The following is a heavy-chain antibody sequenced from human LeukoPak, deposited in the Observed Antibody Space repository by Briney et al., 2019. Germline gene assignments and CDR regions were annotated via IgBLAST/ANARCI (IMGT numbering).Heavy chain of an antibody. CDR1: GGSISSYY. J-gene: IGHJ4*02. CDR2: IYYGGST. CDR3: ARVGYDSSGLDY. D-gene: IGHD3-22*01. Sequence: SETLSLTCTVSGGSISSYYWSWIRQPPGKGLEWIGYIYYGGSTNYNPSLKSRVTISVDTSKNQFSLKLSSVTAADTAVYYCARVGYDSSGLDYWGQGTLVTVSS. V-gene: IGHV4-59*01.